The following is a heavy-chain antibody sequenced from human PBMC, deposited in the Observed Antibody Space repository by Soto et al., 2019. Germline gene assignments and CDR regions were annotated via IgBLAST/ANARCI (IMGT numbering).Heavy chain of an antibody. J-gene: IGHJ4*02. V-gene: IGHV6-1*01. CDR1: GDSVSSNSAA. CDR3: SRGVTLQLWSTPFDY. CDR2: TYYRSKWYN. Sequence: PSRTLSLTCAISGDSVSSNSAAWNWIRQSPSRGLEWLGRTYYRSKWYNDYAVSVKSRITINPDTSKNQFSLQLNSVTPEDTAVYYCSRGVTLQLWSTPFDYWGQGTLVTVSS. D-gene: IGHD5-18*01.